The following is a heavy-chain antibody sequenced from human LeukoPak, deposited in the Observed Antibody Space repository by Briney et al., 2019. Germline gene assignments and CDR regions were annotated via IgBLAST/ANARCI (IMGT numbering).Heavy chain of an antibody. D-gene: IGHD6-19*01. J-gene: IGHJ4*02. CDR3: AKDDHIAVAGPDY. CDR2: ISSDGSNK. Sequence: PGGSLRLSCSASGFTFSSYAMHWVRQAPGKGLEWVAVISSDGSNKYYADSVKGRFTISRDNSKNTLYLQMNSLRAEDTAVYYCAKDDHIAVAGPDYWGQGTLVTVSS. V-gene: IGHV3-30*04. CDR1: GFTFSSYA.